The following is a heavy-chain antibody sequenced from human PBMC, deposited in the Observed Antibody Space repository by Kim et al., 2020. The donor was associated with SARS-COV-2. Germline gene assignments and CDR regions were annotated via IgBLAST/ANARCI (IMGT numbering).Heavy chain of an antibody. CDR2: IYYSGST. V-gene: IGHV4-30-4*01. Sequence: SETLSLTCTVSGGSISSGDYYWSWIRQPPGKGLEWIGYIYYSGSTYYNPSLKSRVTISVDTSKNQFSLKLSSVTAADTAVYYCARGLGYCSSTSCDDDAFDIWGQGTMVTVSS. D-gene: IGHD2-2*01. CDR1: GGSISSGDYY. CDR3: ARGLGYCSSTSCDDDAFDI. J-gene: IGHJ3*02.